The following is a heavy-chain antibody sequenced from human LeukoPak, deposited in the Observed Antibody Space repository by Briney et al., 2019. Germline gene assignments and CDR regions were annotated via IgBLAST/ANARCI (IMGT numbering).Heavy chain of an antibody. J-gene: IGHJ4*02. V-gene: IGHV5-10-1*01. Sequence: GESLKISCKGSGYSFTSYWISWVRQMPGKGLEWMGRIDPSDSYTNYSPSFQGHVTISADKFISTAYLQWSSLKASDTAMYYCARQGLGDFDWLTTYDYWGQGTLVTVSS. D-gene: IGHD3-9*01. CDR1: GYSFTSYW. CDR2: IDPSDSYT. CDR3: ARQGLGDFDWLTTYDY.